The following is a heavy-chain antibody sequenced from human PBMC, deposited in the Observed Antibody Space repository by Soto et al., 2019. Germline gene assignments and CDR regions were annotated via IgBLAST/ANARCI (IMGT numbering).Heavy chain of an antibody. CDR1: GFSFSSYS. V-gene: IGHV3-23*01. J-gene: IGHJ4*02. D-gene: IGHD5-12*01. Sequence: VQLLESGGGLVQPGGSQRLSCAASGFSFSSYSMSWVRRAPGKGLEWVSSISDTSSTIYYADSVKGRFTISRDNSKNTLYLQMNSLRVEDTAVYYCAKGGIQTIKDYWGQGTLVTVSS. CDR2: ISDTSSTI. CDR3: AKGGIQTIKDY.